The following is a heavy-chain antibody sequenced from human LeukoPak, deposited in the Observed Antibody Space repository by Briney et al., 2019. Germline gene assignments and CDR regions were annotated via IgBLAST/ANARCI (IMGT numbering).Heavy chain of an antibody. CDR2: INPNSGGT. CDR3: ARTNYYGSGSYYMG. J-gene: IGHJ4*02. Sequence: ASVKVSCKASGYTFTGYYMHWVRQAPGQGLEWMGWINPNSGGTNYAQKFQGRVTMTRDTSNSTAYMELSRLRSDDTAVYYCARTNYYGSGSYYMGWGQGTLVTVSS. D-gene: IGHD3-10*01. V-gene: IGHV1-2*02. CDR1: GYTFTGYY.